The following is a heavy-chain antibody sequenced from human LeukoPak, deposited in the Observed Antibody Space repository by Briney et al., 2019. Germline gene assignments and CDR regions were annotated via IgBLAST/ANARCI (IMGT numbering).Heavy chain of an antibody. J-gene: IGHJ3*02. Sequence: SVKVSCKAPGGTFSSYAISWVRQAPGQGLEWMGGIIPIFGTANYAQKFQGRVTITTDESTSTAYMELSSLRSEDTAVYYCASELRGAFDIWGQGTMVTVSS. D-gene: IGHD5-12*01. CDR2: IIPIFGTA. CDR1: GGTFSSYA. CDR3: ASELRGAFDI. V-gene: IGHV1-69*05.